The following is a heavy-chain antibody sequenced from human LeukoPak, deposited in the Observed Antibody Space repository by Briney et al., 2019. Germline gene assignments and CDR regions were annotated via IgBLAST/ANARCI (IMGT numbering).Heavy chain of an antibody. CDR2: ISYDGSNK. D-gene: IGHD3-22*01. J-gene: IGHJ5*02. Sequence: PGGSLRLSCEASAFTFSGHWLNWVRQTPGKGLEWVAVISYDGSNKYYADSVKGRFTISRDNSKNTLYLQMNSLRAEDTAVYYCARIGNWFDPWGQGTLVTVSS. CDR1: AFTFSGHW. V-gene: IGHV3-30-3*01. CDR3: ARIGNWFDP.